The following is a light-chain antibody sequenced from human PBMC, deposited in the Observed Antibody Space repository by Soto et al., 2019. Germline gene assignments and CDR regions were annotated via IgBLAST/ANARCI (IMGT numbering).Light chain of an antibody. Sequence: EIVLTQSPGTLSLSPVERATLSCRASQYITIYLAWYQQKPGQAPRLLIYDASNRATGIPARFSGSGSGTDFTLTISSLEPDDFAVYYCQQRADWPITFGQGTRLEIK. J-gene: IGKJ5*01. V-gene: IGKV3-11*01. CDR3: QQRADWPIT. CDR1: QYITIY. CDR2: DAS.